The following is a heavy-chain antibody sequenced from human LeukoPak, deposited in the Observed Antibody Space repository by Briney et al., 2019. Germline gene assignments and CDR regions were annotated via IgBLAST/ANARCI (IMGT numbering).Heavy chain of an antibody. CDR1: GFTFSNYE. CDR2: ISSNGDTI. V-gene: IGHV3-48*03. J-gene: IGHJ6*04. Sequence: PGGSLRLSCAASGFTFSNYEMNWVRQAPGKGLEWLSYISSNGDTIYYADSVKGRFTISRDNAKNSLYLQMNSLRAEDTAVYYCAELGITMIGGVWGKGTTVTISS. D-gene: IGHD3-10*02. CDR3: AELGITMIGGV.